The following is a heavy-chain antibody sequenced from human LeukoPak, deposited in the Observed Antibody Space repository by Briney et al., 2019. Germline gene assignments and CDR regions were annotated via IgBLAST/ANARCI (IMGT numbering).Heavy chain of an antibody. Sequence: GGSLRLSCAASGFTFSSFPMHWVRQAPGKGLEWVAVISYDGNDKYYTDSVKGRFTISRDNSKNTLYLEMNSLRVEETAIYYCASTRHYDYVWGSYRLDYWGQGTLVTVSS. CDR1: GFTFSSFP. CDR2: ISYDGNDK. J-gene: IGHJ4*02. CDR3: ASTRHYDYVWGSYRLDY. D-gene: IGHD3-16*02. V-gene: IGHV3-30*04.